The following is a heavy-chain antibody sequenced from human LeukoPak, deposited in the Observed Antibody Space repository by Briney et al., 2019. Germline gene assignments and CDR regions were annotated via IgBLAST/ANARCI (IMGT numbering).Heavy chain of an antibody. CDR2: IIPIFGTA. Sequence: SVKVSCKASGGTFSSYAISWVRQAPGQGLEWMGGIIPIFGTANYAQEFQGRVTITADKSTSTAYMELSSLRSEDTAVYYCARDPGFRERRLFHHWFAPWGQGTLVTVSS. CDR3: ARDPGFRERRLFHHWFAP. V-gene: IGHV1-69*06. CDR1: GGTFSSYA. J-gene: IGHJ5*02. D-gene: IGHD1-1*01.